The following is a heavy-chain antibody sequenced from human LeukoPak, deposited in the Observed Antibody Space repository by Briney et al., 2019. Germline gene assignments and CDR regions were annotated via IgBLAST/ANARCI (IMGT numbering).Heavy chain of an antibody. CDR1: GYTFTDYY. D-gene: IGHD6-13*01. CDR3: ASRHPDRAFDI. Sequence: GASVKVSCKASGYTFTDYYMHWVQQAPGKGLEWMGRVDPEDGETIYAEKFQGRVTITADTSTDTAYMELSSLRSEDTAVYYCASRHPDRAFDIWGQGTMVTVSS. CDR2: VDPEDGET. V-gene: IGHV1-69-2*01. J-gene: IGHJ3*02.